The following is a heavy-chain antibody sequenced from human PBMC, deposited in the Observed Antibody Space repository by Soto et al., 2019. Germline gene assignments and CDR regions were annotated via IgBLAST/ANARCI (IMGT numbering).Heavy chain of an antibody. CDR2: ITYYGNT. CDR1: GESFSRYS. V-gene: IGHV4-34*01. CDR3: AKKPSSGFDI. Sequence: PPETMSLTCAVYGESFSRYSWTWIRQPPGGGLEWIGEITYYGNTVYSTSLKSRATISTDTSKMQVSVKLTSVTAADTSTYYCAKKPSSGFDIWGQGTLVTVSS. J-gene: IGHJ4*02. D-gene: IGHD2-15*01.